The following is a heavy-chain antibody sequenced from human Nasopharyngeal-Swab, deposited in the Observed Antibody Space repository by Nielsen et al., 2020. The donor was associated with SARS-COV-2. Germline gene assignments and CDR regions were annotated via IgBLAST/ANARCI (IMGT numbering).Heavy chain of an antibody. D-gene: IGHD3-3*01. V-gene: IGHV3-30-3*01. CDR3: ASNGIRFLEWLLAQPLDY. J-gene: IGHJ4*02. CDR2: ISYDGSNK. Sequence: VRQAPGKGLGWVAVISYDGSNKYYADSVKGRFTISRDNSKNTLYLQMNSLRAEDTAVYYCASNGIRFLEWLLAQPLDYWGQGTLVTVSS.